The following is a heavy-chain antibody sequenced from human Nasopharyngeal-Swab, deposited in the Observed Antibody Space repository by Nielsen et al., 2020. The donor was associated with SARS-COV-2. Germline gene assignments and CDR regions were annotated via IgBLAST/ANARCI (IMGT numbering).Heavy chain of an antibody. CDR3: ATAGSFRFDN. V-gene: IGHV3-74*01. CDR2: INPDGSVR. J-gene: IGHJ4*02. Sequence: GGSLRLSCAASGFPFSNSWVHWVRQAPGEGLGWVARINPDGSVRNYADSVKGRFTISRDNAMSTLYLQLNNPRSEDTAVYYCATAGSFRFDNWGQGTLLTVSS. D-gene: IGHD3-10*01. CDR1: GFPFSNSW.